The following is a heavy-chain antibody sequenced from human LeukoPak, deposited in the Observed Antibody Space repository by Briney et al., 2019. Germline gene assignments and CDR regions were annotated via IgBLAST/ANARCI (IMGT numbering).Heavy chain of an antibody. Sequence: ASVKVSCKASGYTFTKYGITWVRQAPGLGLEWLGWISAYNGDTHYAQKFQGRVTMTTDTSTTTAYMELRSLTSDDTAVYYCARDPSNTSGYYIFFGFWGQGTLVAVSS. CDR1: GYTFTKYG. CDR3: ARDPSNTSGYYIFFGF. V-gene: IGHV1-18*01. CDR2: ISAYNGDT. D-gene: IGHD6-19*01. J-gene: IGHJ4*02.